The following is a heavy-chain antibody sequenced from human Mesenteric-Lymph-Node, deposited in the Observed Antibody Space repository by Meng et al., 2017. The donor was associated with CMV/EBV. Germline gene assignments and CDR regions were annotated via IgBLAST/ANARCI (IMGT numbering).Heavy chain of an antibody. CDR1: GGSSSGYY. V-gene: IGHV4-59*01. CDR3: ARYHISSSDYYYYGMDV. Sequence: SETLSLTCTVSGGSSSGYYWSWIRQPPGKGLEWIGYIHYSGSTNYNPSLKSRVTILVDTSKNQFSLKLSSVTAADTAVYYCARYHISSSDYYYYGMDVWGQGTTVTVSS. CDR2: IHYSGST. D-gene: IGHD6-6*01. J-gene: IGHJ6*02.